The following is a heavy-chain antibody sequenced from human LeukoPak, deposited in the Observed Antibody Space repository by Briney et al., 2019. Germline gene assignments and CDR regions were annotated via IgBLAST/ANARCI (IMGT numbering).Heavy chain of an antibody. V-gene: IGHV1-8*03. CDR1: GYTFTSYD. D-gene: IGHD5-18*01. Sequence: ASVKVSCKASGYTFTSYDINWVRQATGQGLEWMGWMNPNSGNTGYAQKFQGRVTITRNTSISTAYMELSSLRSEDTAVYYCARVSQLWFITDPSYYYMDVWGKGTTVTVSS. J-gene: IGHJ6*03. CDR2: MNPNSGNT. CDR3: ARVSQLWFITDPSYYYMDV.